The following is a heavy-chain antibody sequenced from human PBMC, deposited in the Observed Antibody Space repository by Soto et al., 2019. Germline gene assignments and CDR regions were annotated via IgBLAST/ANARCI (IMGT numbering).Heavy chain of an antibody. J-gene: IGHJ6*02. CDR3: AGDFYYNMDV. CDR2: IRSKPNNYAT. V-gene: IGHV3-73*02. Sequence: EVQLVESGGGLVHPGGSLKLSCAASGFPFNGSAMHWVRQASGKGLEWVGRIRSKPNNYATAYAASLKGRFTISRDDSKNTAYLQMNSLKTEDTAVYYCAGDFYYNMDVWGQGTTGTVSS. CDR1: GFPFNGSA.